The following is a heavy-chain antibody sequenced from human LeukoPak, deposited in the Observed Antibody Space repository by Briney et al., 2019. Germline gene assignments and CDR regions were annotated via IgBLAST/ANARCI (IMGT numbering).Heavy chain of an antibody. CDR2: ISYDGSNK. CDR1: GFTFSSYG. V-gene: IGHV3-30*03. CDR3: ASFGRSIGAFDI. D-gene: IGHD3-10*01. J-gene: IGHJ3*02. Sequence: GGSLRLSCAASGFTFSSYGMHWVRQAPGKGLEWVAVISYDGSNKYYADSVKGRFTISRDNSKNTLYLQMNSLRAEDTAVYYCASFGRSIGAFDIWGQGTMVTVSS.